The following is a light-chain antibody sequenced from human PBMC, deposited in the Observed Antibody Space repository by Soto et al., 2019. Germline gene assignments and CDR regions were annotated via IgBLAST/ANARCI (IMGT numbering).Light chain of an antibody. CDR2: AAS. CDR1: QTISSY. J-gene: IGKJ1*01. CDR3: QQSYSTPRT. V-gene: IGKV1-39*01. Sequence: DIQMTQSPSSLSASVGDRVTITCRASQTISSYLNWYQQKPGKAPKLLIYAASSLQSGVPSRFSGSGSGTDFTLTISSLQPEDFATYYCQQSYSTPRTVGHGTKVDSK.